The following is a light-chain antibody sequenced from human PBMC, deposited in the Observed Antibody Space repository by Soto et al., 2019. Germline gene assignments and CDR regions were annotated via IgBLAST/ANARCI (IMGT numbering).Light chain of an antibody. V-gene: IGKV1-39*01. CDR2: AGS. CDR1: QSICNS. J-gene: IGKJ3*01. CDR3: QQSYRTPPFS. Sequence: DIQMTQSPSSLSASVGDRVTITCRASQSICNSLNWYQQSSGKAPKLLIYAGSSLQSGVPSRFSGGGSGTDFTLTISGLQPEDFATYYCQQSYRTPPFSFGPGTKVDIK.